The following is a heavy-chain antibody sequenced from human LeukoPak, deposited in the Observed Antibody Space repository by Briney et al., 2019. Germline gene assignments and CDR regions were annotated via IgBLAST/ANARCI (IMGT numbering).Heavy chain of an antibody. V-gene: IGHV1-69*04. D-gene: IGHD3-16*01. CDR3: ARDTSGSGSYDDY. CDR2: IIPILCIA. J-gene: IGHJ4*02. CDR1: VCTFSNYA. Sequence: SSVTVSCKASVCTFSNYAISWLRQPPAQGLEWMGRIIPILCIANYAQKFHARVTITADKSTSTAYIALSSLRCEDTAVYYCARDTSGSGSYDDYWGQGTLVTVSS.